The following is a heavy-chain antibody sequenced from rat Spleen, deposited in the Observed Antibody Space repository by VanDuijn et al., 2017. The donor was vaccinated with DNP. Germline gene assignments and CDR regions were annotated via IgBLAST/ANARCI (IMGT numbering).Heavy chain of an antibody. CDR1: GFNFNDYW. V-gene: IGHV5-29*01. J-gene: IGHJ2*01. Sequence: EVQLVESDGGLVQPGRSLKLSCAASGFNFNDYWMGWVRQAPGKGLEWVATITSGGSNTYYPDSVKGRFTISRDNAKSTLYLQMDSLRSEDTATYYCANLRYFDYWGQGVMVTVSS. CDR2: ITSGGSNT. CDR3: ANLRYFDY.